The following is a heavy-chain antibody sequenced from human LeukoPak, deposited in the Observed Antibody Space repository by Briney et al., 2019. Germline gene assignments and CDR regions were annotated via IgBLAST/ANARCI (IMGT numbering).Heavy chain of an antibody. CDR2: ISGSGGNT. CDR3: AKAAFSRTSYFDY. D-gene: IGHD3-3*02. CDR1: GFTFSTYT. V-gene: IGHV3-23*01. Sequence: GGSLRLSCAASGFTFSTYTMSWVRQAPGKGLEWVSAISGSGGNTYYADSVKGRFTISRDNSKNTLYLQMDSLRADDTAVYYCAKAAFSRTSYFDYWGQGTLVTPSS. J-gene: IGHJ4*02.